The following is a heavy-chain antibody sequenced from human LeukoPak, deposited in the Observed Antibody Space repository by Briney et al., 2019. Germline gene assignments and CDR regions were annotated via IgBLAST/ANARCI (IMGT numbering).Heavy chain of an antibody. V-gene: IGHV4-34*01. CDR3: ARGRLAPRSGGGRDYYYGMDV. CDR1: GGSFSSYY. D-gene: IGHD2-15*01. CDR2: INHSGNT. Sequence: KPSETLSLTCGVYGGSFSSYYWSWIRQPPGKGLEWIGQINHSGNTNYNPSLKSRVAISVDTSKNQFSLRLSSVTAADTAVYFCARGRLAPRSGGGRDYYYGMDVWGQGTTVTVYS. J-gene: IGHJ6*02.